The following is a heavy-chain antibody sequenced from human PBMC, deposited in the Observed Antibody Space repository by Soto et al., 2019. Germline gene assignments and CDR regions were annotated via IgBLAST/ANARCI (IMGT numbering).Heavy chain of an antibody. Sequence: EVQLVESGGGLVQPGGSLRLSCAASGFTFSSYWMHWVRQAPGKGLVWVSRINSDGSSTSYADSVKGRFTISRDNAKNTLYLQMNSLRAEDTAVYYCAREDFWSGYGMPNWFDPWGQGTLVTVSS. J-gene: IGHJ5*02. CDR3: AREDFWSGYGMPNWFDP. D-gene: IGHD3-3*01. V-gene: IGHV3-74*01. CDR1: GFTFSSYW. CDR2: INSDGSST.